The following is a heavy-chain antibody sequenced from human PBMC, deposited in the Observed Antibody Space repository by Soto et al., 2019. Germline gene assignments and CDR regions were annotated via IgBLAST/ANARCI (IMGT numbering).Heavy chain of an antibody. J-gene: IGHJ4*02. CDR2: IWYDGSSK. V-gene: IGHV3-33*01. Sequence: QVKLVESGGGVVQPGRSLRLSCAASGFTFSNHAMHWVRQAPGEGLEWVAFIWYDGSSKYYADSVKGRFTISRDNPQKTLYLQMNNLRAEDTAVYYCARDSSSTGLYFDYWGQGTLVTVSS. D-gene: IGHD2-2*01. CDR3: ARDSSSTGLYFDY. CDR1: GFTFSNHA.